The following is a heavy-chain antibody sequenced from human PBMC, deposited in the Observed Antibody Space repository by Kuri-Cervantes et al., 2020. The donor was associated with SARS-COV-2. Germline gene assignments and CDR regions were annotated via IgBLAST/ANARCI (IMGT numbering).Heavy chain of an antibody. CDR1: GFPFSGYD. Sequence: GGSLRLSCAASGFPFSGYDMHWVRQPTGKGLEWVSTIDTDGDTYYPGSVKGRFTISRENAKNSLYLQMNSLKTEDTAVYYCTRSLVLRFLEWLSYYYYYGMDVWGQGTTVTVSS. CDR3: TRSLVLRFLEWLSYYYYYGMDV. V-gene: IGHV3-13*01. D-gene: IGHD3-3*01. J-gene: IGHJ6*02. CDR2: IDTDGDT.